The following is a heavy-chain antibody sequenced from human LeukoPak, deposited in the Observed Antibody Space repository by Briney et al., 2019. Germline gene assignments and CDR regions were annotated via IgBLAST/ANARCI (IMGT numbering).Heavy chain of an antibody. J-gene: IGHJ5*02. Sequence: PSETLSLTCTVSGGSMSSYYWSWIRQPPGKGLEWIGFISYSGSTTYNPSLKSRVTISVDTSKYQFSLKLSSVTAADTAVYYCARGWCDWGLNHWGQGTLVTVSS. CDR3: ARGWCDWGLNH. D-gene: IGHD2-21*01. V-gene: IGHV4-59*01. CDR1: GGSMSSYY. CDR2: ISYSGST.